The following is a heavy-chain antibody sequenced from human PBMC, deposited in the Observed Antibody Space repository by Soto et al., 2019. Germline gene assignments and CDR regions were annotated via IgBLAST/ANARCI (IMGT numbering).Heavy chain of an antibody. Sequence: SETLSLTCTVSGGSISSGDYYWSWIRQPPGKGLEWIGYIYYSGSTYYNPSLRSRVTISVDTSKNQFSLKLSSVTAADTAVYYCARGGGYDYYFDYWGQGTLVTVSS. V-gene: IGHV4-30-4*01. D-gene: IGHD5-12*01. CDR1: GGSISSGDYY. CDR3: ARGGGYDYYFDY. J-gene: IGHJ4*02. CDR2: IYYSGST.